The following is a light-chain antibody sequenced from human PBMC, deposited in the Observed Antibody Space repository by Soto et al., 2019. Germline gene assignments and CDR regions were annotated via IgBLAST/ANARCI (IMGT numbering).Light chain of an antibody. Sequence: EIVLTQSPATLSLSPGERATLSCRASQSVSSYLAWYQQKPGQAPRLLIYDASNRATGIPARFSGSGSGTDFTLTIRSLEPEEFAVYYFQQRSNWLTFGGGTKVEIK. J-gene: IGKJ4*01. V-gene: IGKV3-11*01. CDR2: DAS. CDR3: QQRSNWLT. CDR1: QSVSSY.